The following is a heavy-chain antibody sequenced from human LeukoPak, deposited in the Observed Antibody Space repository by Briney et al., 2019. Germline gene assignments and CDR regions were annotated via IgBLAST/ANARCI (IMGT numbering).Heavy chain of an antibody. D-gene: IGHD3-22*01. CDR2: IIPILGIA. J-gene: IGHJ4*02. CDR1: GGTFSSYT. V-gene: IGHV1-69*02. Sequence: ASVKVSWKASGGTFSSYTISWVRQAPGQGLEWMGRIIPILGIANYAQKFQGRVTITADKSTSTAYMELSSLRSEDTAVYYCAFDYYYSSGYSDYWGQGTLVTVSS. CDR3: AFDYYYSSGYSDY.